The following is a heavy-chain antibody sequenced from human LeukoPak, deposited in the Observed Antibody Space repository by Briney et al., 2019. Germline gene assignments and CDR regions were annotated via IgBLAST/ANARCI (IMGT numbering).Heavy chain of an antibody. CDR2: ISIGPNYI. CDR3: ARELGGQFTSSGFDY. D-gene: IGHD6-19*01. CDR1: GFTFSSYT. J-gene: IGHJ4*02. Sequence: PGGSLRLSCAASGFTFSSYTMHWVRQAPGKGLEWVSSISIGPNYIYYAGSVKGRFTISRDNAKNSLYLQMNSLRADDTAVFYCARELGGQFTSSGFDYWGQGTLVTVSS. V-gene: IGHV3-21*01.